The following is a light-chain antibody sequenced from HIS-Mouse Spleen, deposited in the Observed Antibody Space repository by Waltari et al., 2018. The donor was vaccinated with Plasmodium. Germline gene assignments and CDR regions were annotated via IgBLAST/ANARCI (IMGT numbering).Light chain of an antibody. CDR2: QDS. Sequence: SYELTPPPSVSVSPGPTASITCSGDKLGYKYACWYQQKPGQSPVLVIYQDSKRPSGIPERFSGSNSGNTATLTISGTQAMDEADYYCQAWDSSTVVFGGGTKLTVL. J-gene: IGLJ2*01. V-gene: IGLV3-1*01. CDR1: KLGYKY. CDR3: QAWDSSTVV.